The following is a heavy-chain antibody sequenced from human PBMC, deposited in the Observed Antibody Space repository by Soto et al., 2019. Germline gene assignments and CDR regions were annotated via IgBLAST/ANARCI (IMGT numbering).Heavy chain of an antibody. CDR1: GGTHSSYA. D-gene: IGHD3-22*01. Sequence: SGKVSCKVTGGTHSSYAITWVRQAPGQGLEWMGGIIPIFGTRDYAQKFQGRVTITADPSTSTAYLELSGLTSDDTAVYYCARDGSDYSTSGHYDPWGQGTLVTVSS. CDR3: ARDGSDYSTSGHYDP. V-gene: IGHV1-69*13. J-gene: IGHJ5*02. CDR2: IIPIFGTR.